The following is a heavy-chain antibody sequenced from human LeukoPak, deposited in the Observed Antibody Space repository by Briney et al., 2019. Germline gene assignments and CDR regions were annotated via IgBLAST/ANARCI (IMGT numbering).Heavy chain of an antibody. J-gene: IGHJ4*02. CDR2: IKQDGSEK. CDR1: GFTFSSYW. V-gene: IGHV3-7*01. Sequence: LTGGSLRLSCAASGFTFSSYWMSWVRQAPGKGLEWVANIKQDGSEKYYVDSVKGQFTISRDNAKNSLYLQMNSLRAEDTAVYYCARAYDSSGYYYRIFDYWGQGTLVTVSS. D-gene: IGHD3-22*01. CDR3: ARAYDSSGYYYRIFDY.